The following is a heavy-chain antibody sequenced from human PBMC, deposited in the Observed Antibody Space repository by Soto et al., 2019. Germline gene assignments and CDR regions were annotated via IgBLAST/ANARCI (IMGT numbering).Heavy chain of an antibody. CDR3: ARSVFP. CDR1: GSSMNSGRYY. Sequence: SXTLSLTCTLSGSSMNSGRYYWSWIRQHPGKGLEWIGYIYYSGSTYYNPSLKSRVTISVDTSKNQFSLKLSSVTAADTAVYYCARSVFPWGQGTLVTSPQ. J-gene: IGHJ5*02. CDR2: IYYSGST. V-gene: IGHV4-31*03.